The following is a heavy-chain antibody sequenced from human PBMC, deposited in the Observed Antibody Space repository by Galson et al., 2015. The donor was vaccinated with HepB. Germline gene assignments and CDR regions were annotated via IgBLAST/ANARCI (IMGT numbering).Heavy chain of an antibody. D-gene: IGHD6-13*01. CDR3: AKRFSSWTSSDHYYSLDV. CDR2: INSGGHST. J-gene: IGHJ6*02. Sequence: LRLSCAASGFTFSNYAMNWVRQAPGKGLAWVSTINSGGHSTYYADSVKDRFTISRDNSKNTLSLQMNSLSAGDTAIYYCAKRFSSWTSSDHYYSLDVWGPGTTVTVSS. CDR1: GFTFSNYA. V-gene: IGHV3-23*01.